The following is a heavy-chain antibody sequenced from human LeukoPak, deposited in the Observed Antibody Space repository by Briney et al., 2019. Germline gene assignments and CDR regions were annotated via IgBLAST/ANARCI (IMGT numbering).Heavy chain of an antibody. CDR2: ISYSGST. CDR3: ANYYDSSGFDY. J-gene: IGHJ4*02. Sequence: SSETLSLTCTVSGGSISSYYWSRIRQPPGKGLEWIGYISYSGSTNYNPSLKSRVTISVDTSKNQFSLKLSSVTAADTAVYYCANYYDSSGFDYWGQGALVTVSS. V-gene: IGHV4-59*01. CDR1: GGSISSYY. D-gene: IGHD3-22*01.